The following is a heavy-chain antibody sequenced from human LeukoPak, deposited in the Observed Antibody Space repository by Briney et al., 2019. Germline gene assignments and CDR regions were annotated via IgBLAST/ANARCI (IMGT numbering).Heavy chain of an antibody. D-gene: IGHD1-26*01. CDR3: ARGLSGSFGH. Sequence: ASVKVSCKVSGYTLTELSMHWVRQAPGQGLEWMGWISAYNGNTNYAQKLQGRVTMTTDTSTSTAYMELRSLRSDDTAVYYCARGLSGSFGHWGQGTLVTVSS. J-gene: IGHJ4*02. CDR2: ISAYNGNT. V-gene: IGHV1-18*01. CDR1: GYTLTELS.